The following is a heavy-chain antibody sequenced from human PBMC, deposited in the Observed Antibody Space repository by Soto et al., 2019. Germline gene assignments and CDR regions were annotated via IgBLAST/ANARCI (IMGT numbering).Heavy chain of an antibody. D-gene: IGHD7-27*01. J-gene: IGHJ4*02. CDR1: GYIFDGYF. CDR2: IRPNNGAT. CDR3: ARETLTGTYTGHF. V-gene: IGHV1-2*02. Sequence: GASVKVSCKASGYIFDGYFIHWVRQAPGQGLQWLGWIRPNNGATNYAHQFQGRVTLTADMSINTAYMELNRLTSDDTAVYYCARETLTGTYTGHFWGQGTLVTVS.